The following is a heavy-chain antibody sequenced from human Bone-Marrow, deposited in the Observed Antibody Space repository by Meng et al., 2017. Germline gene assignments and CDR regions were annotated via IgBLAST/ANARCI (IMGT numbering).Heavy chain of an antibody. Sequence: QLQLQESGQGLVKPSETLSLTCTVSGGSISSSSYYWGWIRQPPGKGLEWIGTVYYSGNTYYTPSLKSRVTISVDTSRNQFSLNLSSVTAADTAVYYCARHEWPISFGKWGQGTLVTVSS. CDR1: GGSISSSSYY. V-gene: IGHV4-39*01. D-gene: IGHD3-10*01. J-gene: IGHJ4*02. CDR2: VYYSGNT. CDR3: ARHEWPISFGK.